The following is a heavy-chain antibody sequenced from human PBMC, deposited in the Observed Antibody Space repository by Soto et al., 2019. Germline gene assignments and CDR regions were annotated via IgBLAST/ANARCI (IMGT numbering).Heavy chain of an antibody. CDR3: ARLVDSSGYSDY. CDR2: IYYSGST. CDR1: GGSISSSSYY. V-gene: IGHV4-39*01. J-gene: IGHJ4*02. Sequence: SETLSLTCTVSGGSISSSSYYWGWIRQPPGKGLEWIGSIYYSGSTYYNPSLKSRVTISVDTSKNQFSLKLSSVTAADTAVYYCARLVDSSGYSDYWGQGTLVTISS. D-gene: IGHD3-22*01.